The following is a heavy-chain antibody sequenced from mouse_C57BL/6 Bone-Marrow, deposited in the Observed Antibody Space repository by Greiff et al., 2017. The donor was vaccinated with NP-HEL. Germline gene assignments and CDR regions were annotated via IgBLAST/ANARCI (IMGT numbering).Heavy chain of an antibody. Sequence: QVQLKQPGAELVMPGASVKLSCKASGYTFTSYWMHWVKQRPGQGLEWIGEIDPSDSYTNYNQKFKGKSTLTVDKSSSTAYMQLSSLTSEDSAVYYCARSRDGNSYYFDYWGQGTTLTVSS. D-gene: IGHD2-1*01. J-gene: IGHJ2*01. CDR2: IDPSDSYT. CDR3: ARSRDGNSYYFDY. CDR1: GYTFTSYW. V-gene: IGHV1-69*01.